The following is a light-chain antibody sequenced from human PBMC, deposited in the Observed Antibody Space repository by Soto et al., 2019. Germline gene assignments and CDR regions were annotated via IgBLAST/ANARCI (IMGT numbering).Light chain of an antibody. Sequence: SGSPGQSVTISCTGTSSDVGVYNYVSWYQQHPGKAPKLMIYDVTKRPSGVPDRFSGSKSANTASLTISGLQAEDEADYYCCSYAGSYTFVFGTGTKVTVL. V-gene: IGLV2-11*01. J-gene: IGLJ1*01. CDR2: DVT. CDR3: CSYAGSYTFV. CDR1: SSDVGVYNY.